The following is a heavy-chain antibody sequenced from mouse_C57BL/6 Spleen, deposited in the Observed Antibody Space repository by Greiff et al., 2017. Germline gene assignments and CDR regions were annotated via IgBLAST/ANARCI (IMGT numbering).Heavy chain of an antibody. V-gene: IGHV1-61*01. D-gene: IGHD2-5*01. CDR2: IYPSDSET. CDR1: GYTFTSYW. CDR3: ARSSYSKVFAY. J-gene: IGHJ3*01. Sequence: QVQLQQPGAELVRPGSSVKLSCKASGYTFTSYWMDWVKQRPGQGLEWIGNIYPSDSETHYNQKFKDKATLTVDKSSSTAYMQLSSLTSEDSAVYYCARSSYSKVFAYWGQGTLVTVSA.